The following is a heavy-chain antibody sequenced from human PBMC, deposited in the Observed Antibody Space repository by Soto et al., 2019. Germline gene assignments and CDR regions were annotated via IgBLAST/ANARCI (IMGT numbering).Heavy chain of an antibody. J-gene: IGHJ4*02. Sequence: EVQLVESGGGLVQPGGSLRLSCVASGFTFSTDSMNWVRQAPGKGLEWVAHISTSGATRYYADSVKGRFTISRDNAKTSLYLQMDSLRNEDTAVYYCAIFFGSGFDYWGQGTLVTVSS. CDR3: AIFFGSGFDY. CDR1: GFTFSTDS. CDR2: ISTSGATR. V-gene: IGHV3-48*02. D-gene: IGHD6-19*01.